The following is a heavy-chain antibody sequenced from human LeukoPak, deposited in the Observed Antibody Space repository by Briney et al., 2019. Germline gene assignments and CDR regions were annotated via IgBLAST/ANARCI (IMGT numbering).Heavy chain of an antibody. Sequence: ASVKVSCKASGYTFTGYYMHWVRQAPGQGLEWMGRINPNSGGTNYAQKFQGSVTMTRDTSISTAYMELSRLRSDDTAVYYCARDPTLGLMLFDIWGQGTMVTVSS. CDR1: GYTFTGYY. CDR3: ARDPTLGLMLFDI. V-gene: IGHV1-2*06. CDR2: INPNSGGT. J-gene: IGHJ3*02. D-gene: IGHD7-27*01.